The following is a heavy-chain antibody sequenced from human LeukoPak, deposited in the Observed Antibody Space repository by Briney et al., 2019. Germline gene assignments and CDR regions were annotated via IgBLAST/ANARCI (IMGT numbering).Heavy chain of an antibody. Sequence: PGGSLRLSCAASGFTFSSYAMSWVRQAPGKGLEWVSAISGSGGSTYYADSVKGRFTISRDNSKNTLYLQMNSLRAEDTAVYYCAKDPVRGDHLVVAAYDYWGQGTLVTVSS. D-gene: IGHD2-15*01. CDR3: AKDPVRGDHLVVAAYDY. CDR2: ISGSGGST. CDR1: GFTFSSYA. V-gene: IGHV3-23*01. J-gene: IGHJ4*02.